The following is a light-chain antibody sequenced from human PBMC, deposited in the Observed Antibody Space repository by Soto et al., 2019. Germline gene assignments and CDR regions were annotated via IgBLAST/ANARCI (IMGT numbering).Light chain of an antibody. V-gene: IGKV3-20*01. CDR2: GAS. Sequence: EIVLTQSPGTLSLSPGERVTLSCRASQSVTSSYLAWYQQKPGQAPRLVIYGASSRATGVPARFSGSGSGTDFTLTISRLEPEDFAVYYCQHYGSSSLFTFGPGTKVDIK. J-gene: IGKJ3*01. CDR1: QSVTSSY. CDR3: QHYGSSSLFT.